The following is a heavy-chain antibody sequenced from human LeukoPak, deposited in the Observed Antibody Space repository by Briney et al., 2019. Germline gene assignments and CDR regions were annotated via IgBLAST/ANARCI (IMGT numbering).Heavy chain of an antibody. V-gene: IGHV3-48*03. D-gene: IGHD2-21*01. CDR1: GFTFSGYE. CDR2: ISSSGYTI. CDR3: ARSRSIAGDGFDV. J-gene: IGHJ3*01. Sequence: GGSLRLSCVASGFTFSGYEMNWVRQALGKGLEWVSYISSSGYTIYYADSVKGRFTVSRDNAKNSLYLQMNSLRAEDTAVHFCARSRSIAGDGFDVWGQGTMVTVSS.